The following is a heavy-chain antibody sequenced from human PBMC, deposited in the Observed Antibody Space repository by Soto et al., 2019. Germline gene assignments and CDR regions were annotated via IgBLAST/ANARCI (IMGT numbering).Heavy chain of an antibody. CDR3: AKVPLGDYVFWSGYYTGYYGMDV. CDR2: LSYDGSNK. CDR1: GFTFSSYG. J-gene: IGHJ6*02. Sequence: GGALRLSCAASGFTFSSYGMHWVRQAPGKGLEWVAVLSYDGSNKYYADSVKGRFTISRDNSKNTLYLQMNSLRAADTAVYYYAKVPLGDYVFWSGYYTGYYGMDVWGQGSRVTVSS. D-gene: IGHD3-3*01. V-gene: IGHV3-30*18.